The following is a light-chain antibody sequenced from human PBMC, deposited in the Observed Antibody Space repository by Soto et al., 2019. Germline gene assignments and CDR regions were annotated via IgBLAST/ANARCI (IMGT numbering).Light chain of an antibody. CDR2: AAS. V-gene: IGKV1-5*01. CDR1: QTVNGW. J-gene: IGKJ1*01. Sequence: DIQMTQSPSTLSASVGDRVTITCRASQTVNGWLAWYQKKAGKAPKLLIYAASNLVSGVPSRFSGSGSGSEFTLTISMLEPDDSATYYCQHYNSNHWTFGQGTKVE. CDR3: QHYNSNHWT.